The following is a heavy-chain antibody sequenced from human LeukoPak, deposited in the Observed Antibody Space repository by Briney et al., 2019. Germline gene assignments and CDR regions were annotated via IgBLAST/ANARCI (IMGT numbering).Heavy chain of an antibody. CDR1: GGSISSGGYY. CDR3: ARSRLGRMAAAGPPDN. D-gene: IGHD6-13*01. V-gene: IGHV4-31*03. J-gene: IGHJ4*02. Sequence: SQTLSLTCTVSGGSISSGGYYWSWIRQHPGKGLEWIGYIYHSGSTYYNPSLKSRLTISVYTSKNQFSLKLGSVTAADTAVYYCARSRLGRMAAAGPPDNWGQGTLVTVSS. CDR2: IYHSGST.